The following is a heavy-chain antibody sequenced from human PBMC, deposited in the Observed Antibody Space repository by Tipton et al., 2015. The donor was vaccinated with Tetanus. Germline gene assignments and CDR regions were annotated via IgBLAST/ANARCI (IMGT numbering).Heavy chain of an antibody. V-gene: IGHV3-11*01. CDR1: GFTFSDYY. CDR2: ISRSSSTI. J-gene: IGHJ3*02. CDR3: GGFSFSDDLDI. D-gene: IGHD3-3*01. Sequence: SLRLSCAASGFTFSDYYMTWIRQAPGKGLEWVSYISRSSSTIYYADSVKGRFTISRDNAKNSLYLQMSSLRAEDTAVYYCGGFSFSDDLDILGRGTMVTVSS.